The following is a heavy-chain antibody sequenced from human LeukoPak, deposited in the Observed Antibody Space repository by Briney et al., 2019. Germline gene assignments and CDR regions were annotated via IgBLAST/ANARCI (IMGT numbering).Heavy chain of an antibody. CDR1: GFTFSSYG. D-gene: IGHD2-15*01. CDR3: AKNGDRGAYCSGGSCYPYFYYYMDV. CDR2: VNTSGGGT. J-gene: IGHJ6*03. Sequence: GGTLRLSCAASGFTFSSYGMSWVRQAPGKGLEWVSAVNTSGGGTYYADSVKGRFTISRDNSKNTLYLQMNSLRAEDTAIYYCAKNGDRGAYCSGGSCYPYFYYYMDVWGKGTTVTISS. V-gene: IGHV3-23*01.